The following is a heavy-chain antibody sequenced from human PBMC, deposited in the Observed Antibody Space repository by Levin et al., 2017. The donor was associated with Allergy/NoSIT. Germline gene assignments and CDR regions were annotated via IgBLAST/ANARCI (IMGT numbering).Heavy chain of an antibody. V-gene: IGHV3-23*01. J-gene: IGHJ4*02. Sequence: GGSLRLSCEASGFTFSSYAMSWVRQVPGKGLEWVSTISVGGGSKFYSDSVKGRFAISRDNSKNTLYLQMNSLRAEDTAVYYCAKGSEQYYYHYWGQGTLVTVSS. CDR2: ISVGGGSK. D-gene: IGHD1/OR15-1a*01. CDR1: GFTFSSYA. CDR3: AKGSEQYYYHY.